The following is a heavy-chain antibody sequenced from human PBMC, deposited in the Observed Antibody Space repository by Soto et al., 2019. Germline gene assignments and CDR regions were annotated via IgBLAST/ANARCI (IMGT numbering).Heavy chain of an antibody. J-gene: IGHJ4*02. CDR2: ISGSGTKT. V-gene: IGHV3-23*01. D-gene: IGHD3-22*01. CDR1: GFSFSSYA. CDR3: AKDHPVIEVVKVFEY. Sequence: VGSLRLSCAASGFSFSSYAMSWVRRAPGKGLDWVSAISGSGTKTHYADSVKGRFTISRDNSKNTLYLQMNSLRAEDTAVYYCAKDHPVIEVVKVFEYWGRGALVTVSS.